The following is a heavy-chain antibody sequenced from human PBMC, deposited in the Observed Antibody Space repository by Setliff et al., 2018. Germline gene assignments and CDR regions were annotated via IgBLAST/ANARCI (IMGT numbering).Heavy chain of an antibody. CDR2: LHTSGST. Sequence: PSETLSLTCAVSGGSISSGSYYWSWIRQPAGKGLEWVGRLHTSGSTNYNPSLGGRVTISVDTSKNQFSLKLKSVTAADTAMYYCARGCAAGACYSDYYYYMDVWGKGTTVTVSS. V-gene: IGHV4-61*02. D-gene: IGHD2-15*01. J-gene: IGHJ6*03. CDR1: GGSISSGSYY. CDR3: ARGCAAGACYSDYYYYMDV.